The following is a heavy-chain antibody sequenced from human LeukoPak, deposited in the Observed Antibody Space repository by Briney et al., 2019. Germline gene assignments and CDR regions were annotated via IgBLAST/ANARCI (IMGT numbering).Heavy chain of an antibody. Sequence: GGSLRLSCAASGFTFSSYSMNWVRQAPGKGLEWVSSISSSSSYIYYADSVKGRFTISRDNAKNSLYLQMNSLRAEDTAVYYCARGLGSYYFDHWGQGTLVTVSS. J-gene: IGHJ4*02. D-gene: IGHD1-26*01. CDR1: GFTFSSYS. V-gene: IGHV3-21*01. CDR2: ISSSSSYI. CDR3: ARGLGSYYFDH.